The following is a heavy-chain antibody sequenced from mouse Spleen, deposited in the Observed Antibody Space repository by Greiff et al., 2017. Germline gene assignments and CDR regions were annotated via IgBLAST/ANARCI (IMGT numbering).Heavy chain of an antibody. CDR1: GFTFSSYA. Sequence: EVHLVESGGGLVKPGGSLKLSCAASGFTFSSYAMSWVRQTPEKRLEWVATISSGGSYTYYPDSVKGRFTISRDNAKNTLYLQMSSLRSEDTAMYYCARHYYGYVTLYFDYWGQGTTLTVSS. D-gene: IGHD1-2*01. V-gene: IGHV5-9-3*01. CDR2: ISSGGSYT. J-gene: IGHJ2*01. CDR3: ARHYYGYVTLYFDY.